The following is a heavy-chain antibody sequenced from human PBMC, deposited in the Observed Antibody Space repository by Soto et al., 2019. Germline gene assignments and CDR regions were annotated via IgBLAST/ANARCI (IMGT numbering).Heavy chain of an antibody. D-gene: IGHD2-15*01. CDR1: GFTFSSYS. V-gene: IGHV3-21*01. Sequence: GGSLRLSCAASGFTFSSYSMNWVRQAPGKGLEWVSSISSSSSYIYYADSVKGRFTISRDNAKNSLYLQMNSLRAEDTAVYYCAREGGSGYDYYGMDVWGQGTTVTVSS. J-gene: IGHJ6*02. CDR3: AREGGSGYDYYGMDV. CDR2: ISSSSSYI.